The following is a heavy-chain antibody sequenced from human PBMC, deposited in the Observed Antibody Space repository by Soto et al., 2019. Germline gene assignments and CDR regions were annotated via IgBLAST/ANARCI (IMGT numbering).Heavy chain of an antibody. D-gene: IGHD3-9*01. V-gene: IGHV3-74*01. CDR2: INSDGSST. Sequence: LRLSCAASGFTFSRYWMHWVRQAPGKGLVWVSRINSDGSSTTYADSVKGRFTISRDNAKNTLYLQMNSLRAEDTAVYYCARDREYDILTGSDSWGQGTLVTVSS. CDR1: GFTFSRYW. CDR3: ARDREYDILTGSDS. J-gene: IGHJ4*02.